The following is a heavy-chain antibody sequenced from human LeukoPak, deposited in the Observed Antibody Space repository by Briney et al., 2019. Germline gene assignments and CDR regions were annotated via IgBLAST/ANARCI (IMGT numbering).Heavy chain of an antibody. Sequence: SSETLSLTCTVSGDSINSLDLWSWVRQPPGKGLEWIGEIYHSGSTNYNPSLKSRVTISVDKSKNQFSLKLSSVTAADTAVYYCARWPIVVVPAAPHGPNWFDPWGQGTLVTVSS. J-gene: IGHJ5*02. CDR1: GDSINSLDL. CDR2: IYHSGST. CDR3: ARWPIVVVPAAPHGPNWFDP. D-gene: IGHD2-2*01. V-gene: IGHV4-4*02.